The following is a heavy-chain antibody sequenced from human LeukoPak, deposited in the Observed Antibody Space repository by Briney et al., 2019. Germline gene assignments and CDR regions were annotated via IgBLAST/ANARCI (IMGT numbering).Heavy chain of an antibody. J-gene: IGHJ5*02. Sequence: PSETLSLTCAVSGGSISSGGYFWSWIRQPAGKGLEWIGRIYATGSTNYNPSLKSRVTISVDTSKNQFSLKLSSVTAADTAVYYCATLTTPGWFNPWGQGTLVTVSS. CDR1: GGSISSGGYF. D-gene: IGHD1-1*01. CDR2: IYATGST. V-gene: IGHV4-61*02. CDR3: ATLTTPGWFNP.